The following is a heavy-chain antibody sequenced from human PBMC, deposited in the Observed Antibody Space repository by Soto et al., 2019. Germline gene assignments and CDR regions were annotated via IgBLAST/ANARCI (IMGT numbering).Heavy chain of an antibody. CDR3: AVEISSSWDEPAFDY. J-gene: IGHJ4*02. V-gene: IGHV1-69*01. Sequence: QVQLVQSGAEVKKPGSSVKVSCKASGGTFSSYAISWVRQAPGQGLEWMGGIIPIFGTANYAQKFQGRVPITADESTSTDYMELSSLRSEDTAVYYCAVEISSSWDEPAFDYWGQGTLVTVSS. D-gene: IGHD6-13*01. CDR1: GGTFSSYA. CDR2: IIPIFGTA.